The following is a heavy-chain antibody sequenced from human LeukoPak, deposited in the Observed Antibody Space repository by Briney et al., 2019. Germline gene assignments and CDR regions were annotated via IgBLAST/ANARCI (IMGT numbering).Heavy chain of an antibody. CDR1: GFTFRNYA. J-gene: IGHJ4*02. Sequence: PGGSLRLSRAASGFTFRNYAMSWVRQAPGKGLEWVSVISGRGDKTYYAGSAKGRFTISRDNSKNTLCLQMNSLRDVDTAIYYCAKGIQWELPLEYWGQGTLVTVSS. CDR2: ISGRGDKT. CDR3: AKGIQWELPLEY. D-gene: IGHD1-26*01. V-gene: IGHV3-23*01.